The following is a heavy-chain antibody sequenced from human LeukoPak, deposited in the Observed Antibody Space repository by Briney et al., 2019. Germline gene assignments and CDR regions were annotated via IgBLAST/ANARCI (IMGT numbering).Heavy chain of an antibody. CDR3: AREVRYFDWLSGGEKVGYFDY. CDR2: IYFTEST. J-gene: IGHJ4*02. CDR1: DGSFSSSTYY. Sequence: SETLSLTCTVSDGSFSSSTYYWAWIRQPPGKGLEWIGSIYFTESTYYNPSLKSRVTISLDTSKNQFSLQLNSVTAADTAVYFCAREVRYFDWLSGGEKVGYFDYWGQGTLVTVSS. D-gene: IGHD3-9*01. V-gene: IGHV4-39*07.